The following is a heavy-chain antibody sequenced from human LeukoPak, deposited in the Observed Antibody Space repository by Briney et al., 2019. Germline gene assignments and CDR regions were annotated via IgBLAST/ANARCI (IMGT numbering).Heavy chain of an antibody. V-gene: IGHV3-21*01. CDR1: GFTFSSYT. D-gene: IGHD4-17*01. CDR3: ARDRYYGYHSQVDY. CDR2: ISSIISYI. Sequence: GGSLRLSCAASGFTFSSYTMNWVRQAPGKGLEWVSSISSIISYIYYADSVKGRFTISRDNAKNSLYLQMNSLRPEDTAVYYCARDRYYGYHSQVDYWGQGTLVTVSS. J-gene: IGHJ4*02.